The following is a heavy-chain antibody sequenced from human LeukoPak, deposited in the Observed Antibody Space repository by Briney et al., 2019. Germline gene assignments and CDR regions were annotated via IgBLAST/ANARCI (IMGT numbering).Heavy chain of an antibody. CDR3: ARAQRGCSGYEPPHPHFDY. V-gene: IGHV3-11*01. CDR1: GFTVSSNY. Sequence: GGSLRLSCAASGFTVSSNYMSWVRQAAGKGLEWVSYISSSGSAIYYADSVKGRFTISRDNAKNSLYLQMNSLCAEDRAVYYCARAQRGCSGYEPPHPHFDYWGQGTLVTVSS. CDR2: ISSSGSAI. J-gene: IGHJ4*02. D-gene: IGHD5-12*01.